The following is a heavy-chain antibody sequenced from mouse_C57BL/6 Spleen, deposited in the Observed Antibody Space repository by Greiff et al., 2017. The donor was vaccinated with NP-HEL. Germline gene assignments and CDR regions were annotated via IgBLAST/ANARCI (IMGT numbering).Heavy chain of an antibody. CDR3: ARNDGNGYFDV. CDR1: GFTFSSYG. V-gene: IGHV5-6*01. J-gene: IGHJ1*03. CDR2: ISSGGSYT. D-gene: IGHD2-1*01. Sequence: EVQLQESGGDLVKPGGSLKLSCAASGFTFSSYGMSWVRQTPDKRLEWVATISSGGSYTYYPDSVKGRFTISRDNAKNTLYLQMSSLKSEDTAMYYCARNDGNGYFDVWGTGTTVTVSS.